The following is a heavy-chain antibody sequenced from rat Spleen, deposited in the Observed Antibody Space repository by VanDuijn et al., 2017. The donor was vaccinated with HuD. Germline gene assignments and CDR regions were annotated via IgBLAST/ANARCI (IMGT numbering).Heavy chain of an antibody. Sequence: EVQLVESGGGLVQPGRSLKLSCAASGFSFSNYYMAWVRQAPTKGLEWVAYISPGGGSTYYRDSVKGRFTLSRDNAKSSLYLQMDSLRSEDTATYYCARHEDYGGYSRDFFDYWGQGVMVTVSS. J-gene: IGHJ2*01. CDR2: ISPGGGST. D-gene: IGHD1-11*01. CDR1: GFSFSNYY. CDR3: ARHEDYGGYSRDFFDY. V-gene: IGHV5-25*01.